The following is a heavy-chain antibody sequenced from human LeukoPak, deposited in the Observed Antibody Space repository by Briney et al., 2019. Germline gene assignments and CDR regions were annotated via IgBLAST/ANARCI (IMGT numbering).Heavy chain of an antibody. D-gene: IGHD3-16*02. CDR1: GYTFTSYD. V-gene: IGHV1-8*01. CDR3: ARGGRITFGGVIVIHYFDY. CDR2: MNPNSGNT. Sequence: ASVKVSCKASGYTFTSYDINWVRQATGQGLEWMGWMNPNSGNTGYAQKFQGRVTMTRNTSISTAYMELSSLRSEDTAVYYCARGGRITFGGVIVIHYFDYWGQGTLVTVSS. J-gene: IGHJ4*02.